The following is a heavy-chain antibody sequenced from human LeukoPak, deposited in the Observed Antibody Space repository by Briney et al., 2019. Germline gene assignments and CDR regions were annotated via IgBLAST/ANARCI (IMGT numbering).Heavy chain of an antibody. V-gene: IGHV4-34*01. Sequence: SETLSLTCAVYGGSFSGYYWSWIRQPPGKGLEWIGEINHSGSTNYNPSLKSRVTISVDTSKNQFSLKLSSVTAADTAVYFCARPEGVPGGDAFDIWGQGTMVTVSS. D-gene: IGHD3-16*01. CDR3: ARPEGVPGGDAFDI. CDR2: INHSGST. J-gene: IGHJ3*02. CDR1: GGSFSGYY.